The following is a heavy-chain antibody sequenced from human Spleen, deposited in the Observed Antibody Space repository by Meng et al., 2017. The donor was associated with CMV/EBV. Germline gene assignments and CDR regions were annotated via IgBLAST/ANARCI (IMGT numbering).Heavy chain of an antibody. CDR2: INYSGST. D-gene: IGHD5-12*01. CDR3: AAPGNKYSYADLDY. J-gene: IGHJ4*02. V-gene: IGHV4-34*01. Sequence: AVAGGSFRGYYWSWIRQPPGKGLEWLGEINYSGSTNYNPSLKTRVTILVDTSKNQFSLNLTSLTVADTAVYFCAAPGNKYSYADLDYWGQGILVTVSS. CDR1: GGSFRGYY.